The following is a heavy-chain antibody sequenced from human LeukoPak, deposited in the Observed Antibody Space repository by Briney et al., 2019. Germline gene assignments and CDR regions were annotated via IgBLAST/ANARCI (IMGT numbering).Heavy chain of an antibody. Sequence: GGSLRLSCAASGVMFPSYWMTWVRQAPGKGLEWVANIKQDGSEKYYVGSVKGRFTISRDNAKNSVYLQMNSLRAEDTAVYYCAKDQQWLGLFDYWGQGTLVTVSS. V-gene: IGHV3-7*01. J-gene: IGHJ4*02. CDR1: GVMFPSYW. CDR3: AKDQQWLGLFDY. CDR2: IKQDGSEK. D-gene: IGHD6-19*01.